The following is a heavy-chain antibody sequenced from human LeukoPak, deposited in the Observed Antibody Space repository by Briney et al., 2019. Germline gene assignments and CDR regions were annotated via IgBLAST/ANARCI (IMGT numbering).Heavy chain of an antibody. J-gene: IGHJ4*02. CDR1: GVSISSNY. Sequence: SETLSLTCTVSGVSISSNYWSWIRQPPGKGLEWIGYIYYRGSTTYNPSLKSRVTISVDTSKNQFSLKLISVTAADTAVYYCARGGGYGSGLDYWGQGTLVTVSS. CDR3: ARGGGYGSGLDY. CDR2: IYYRGST. V-gene: IGHV4-59*01. D-gene: IGHD6-19*01.